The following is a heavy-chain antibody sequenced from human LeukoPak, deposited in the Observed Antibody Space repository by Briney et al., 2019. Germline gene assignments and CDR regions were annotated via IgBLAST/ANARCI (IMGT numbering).Heavy chain of an antibody. J-gene: IGHJ4*02. CDR1: GGSISSYY. CDR2: MNTSGST. D-gene: IGHD6-6*01. V-gene: IGHV4-4*07. CDR3: ARDRDSTSSRFDY. Sequence: SETLSLTCTVSGGSISSYYWSWIRQPAGKGLEWIGRMNTSGSTHYNPSLKSRVTISVDKSKNQFSLKLSSVTAADTAVYYCARDRDSTSSRFDYWGQGTLVTVSS.